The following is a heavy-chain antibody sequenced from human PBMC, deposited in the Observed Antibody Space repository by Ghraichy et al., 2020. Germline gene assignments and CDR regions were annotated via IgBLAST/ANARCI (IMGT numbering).Heavy chain of an antibody. CDR3: ARSTGAHYGMDV. D-gene: IGHD2-8*02. V-gene: IGHV3-7*01. J-gene: IGHJ6*02. CDR1: GFTFSSYW. CDR2: IQLYGSEK. Sequence: LSLTCAASGFTFSSYWMTWVRQAPGKGLEWVANIQLYGSEKHHVDSVKGRFTISRDNAENSLYLQMSSLRVEDTAVYFCARSTGAHYGMDVWGQGTTVTVSS.